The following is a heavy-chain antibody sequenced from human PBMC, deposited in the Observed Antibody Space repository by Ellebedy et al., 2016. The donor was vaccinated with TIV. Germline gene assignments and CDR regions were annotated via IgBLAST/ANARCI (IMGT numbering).Heavy chain of an antibody. CDR2: ISAYNGNT. D-gene: IGHD5-18*01. J-gene: IGHJ3*02. CDR1: GYTFTSYG. V-gene: IGHV1-18*01. Sequence: AASVKVSCKASGYTFTSYGISWVRQAPGQGLEWMGWISAYNGNTNYAQKFQGRVTITADKSTSTAYMELSSLRSEDTAVYYCARDSIGYSYGYDAFDIWGQGTLVTVSS. CDR3: ARDSIGYSYGYDAFDI.